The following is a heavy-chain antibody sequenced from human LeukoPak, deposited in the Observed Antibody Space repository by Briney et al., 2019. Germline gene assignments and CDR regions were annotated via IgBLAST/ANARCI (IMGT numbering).Heavy chain of an antibody. J-gene: IGHJ6*03. CDR2: IYTSGST. CDR3: TRGGWGGMASRVYYYYYMDV. D-gene: IGHD2-21*01. CDR1: GGSISSYY. V-gene: IGHV4-4*07. Sequence: HPSETLSLTCTVSGGSISSYYWSWIRQPAGKGLEWIGRIYTSGSTNYNPSLKSRVTMSVDTSKNQFSLKLSSVTAADTAVYYCTRGGWGGMASRVYYYYYMDVWGKGTTVTVSS.